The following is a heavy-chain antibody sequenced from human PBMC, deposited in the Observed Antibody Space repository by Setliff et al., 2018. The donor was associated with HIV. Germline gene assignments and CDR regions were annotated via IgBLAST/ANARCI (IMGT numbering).Heavy chain of an antibody. CDR3: ARAGHYDFLGGFSAQPLDP. CDR2: IFYRGST. V-gene: IGHV4-31*03. J-gene: IGHJ5*02. CDR1: NGSISSGNHY. Sequence: SETPSLTCTVSNGSISSGNHYWSWIRQHPGKGLEWIGYIFYRGSTYYNPSLKSRVSLSIDTSKNYFSLKLTSVTAADTAMYFCARAGHYDFLGGFSAQPLDPWGRGILVTVSS. D-gene: IGHD3-3*01.